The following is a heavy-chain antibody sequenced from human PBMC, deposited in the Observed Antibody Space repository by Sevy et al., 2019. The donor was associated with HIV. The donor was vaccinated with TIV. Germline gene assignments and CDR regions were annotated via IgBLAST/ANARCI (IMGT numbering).Heavy chain of an antibody. CDR3: VKAIAKDGSF. J-gene: IGHJ4*02. CDR1: GFSLNNYW. V-gene: IGHV3-7*01. Sequence: GGSLRLSCVASGFSLNNYWMNWVRQATGKGLEWVANINQDGSVKYYVDSVRGRFTISRDNARNLVFLQMSSLRVDDSALYYCVKAIAKDGSFWGQGTLVTVSS. D-gene: IGHD6-13*01. CDR2: INQDGSVK.